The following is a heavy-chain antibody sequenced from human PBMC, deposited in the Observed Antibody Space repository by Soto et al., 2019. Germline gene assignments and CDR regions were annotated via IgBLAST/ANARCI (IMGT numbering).Heavy chain of an antibody. CDR1: GFTFSSYG. V-gene: IGHV3-33*01. CDR2: IWSGGSNE. J-gene: IGHJ4*02. CDR3: ARGPGTSYFDY. D-gene: IGHD2-2*01. Sequence: ESGGGVVQPGRSLRLSCAASGFTFSSYGMHWVHQAPGKGLEWVAVIWSGGSNENYADSVKGRFTISRDNSKNMLYLQMNSLRAEDTAVYYCARGPGTSYFDYWGQGSLVTVSS.